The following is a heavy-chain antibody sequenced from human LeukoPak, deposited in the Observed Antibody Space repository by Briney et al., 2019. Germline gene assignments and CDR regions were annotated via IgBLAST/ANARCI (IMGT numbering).Heavy chain of an antibody. CDR1: GFTFGDYA. D-gene: IGHD3-22*01. Sequence: GGSLRLSCTASGFTFGDYAMSWVRQAPGKGLEWVSSISSSSSYIYYADSVKGRFTISRDNAKNSLYLQMNSLRAEDTAVYYCARDSGAYYYDSSGYYYDAFDIWGQGTMVTVSS. CDR3: ARDSGAYYYDSSGYYYDAFDI. J-gene: IGHJ3*02. V-gene: IGHV3-21*01. CDR2: ISSSSSYI.